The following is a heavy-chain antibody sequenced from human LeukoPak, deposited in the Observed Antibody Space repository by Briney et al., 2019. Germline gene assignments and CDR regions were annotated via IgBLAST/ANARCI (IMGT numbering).Heavy chain of an antibody. V-gene: IGHV3-23*01. CDR2: ISGSGGST. CDR1: GFTFSSYA. D-gene: IGHD6-19*01. Sequence: QTGGSLRFSCAASGFTFSSYAMSWVRQAPGKGLEWVSAISGSGGSTYYADSVKGRFTISSDNSKDTLYLQMNSLRAEDTAVYYCAKDGVAVAYDAFDIWGQGTMVTVSS. J-gene: IGHJ3*02. CDR3: AKDGVAVAYDAFDI.